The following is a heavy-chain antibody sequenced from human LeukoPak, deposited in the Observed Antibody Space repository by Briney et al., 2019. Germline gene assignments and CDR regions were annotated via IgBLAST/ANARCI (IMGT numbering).Heavy chain of an antibody. Sequence: SETLSLTCAVYGGSFSGYYWSWIRQPPGKGLEWIGEINHSGSTNYNPSLKSRVTISVDTSKNQFSLKLSSVTAAGTAVYYCARDGSTSRGAFDIWGQGTMVTVSS. CDR2: INHSGST. CDR1: GGSFSGYY. CDR3: ARDGSTSRGAFDI. J-gene: IGHJ3*02. V-gene: IGHV4-34*01. D-gene: IGHD2-2*01.